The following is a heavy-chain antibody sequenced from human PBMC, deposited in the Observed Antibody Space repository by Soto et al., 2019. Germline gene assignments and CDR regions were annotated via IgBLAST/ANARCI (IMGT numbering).Heavy chain of an antibody. CDR3: ARGARYCSGGSCHGTEYFQH. CDR2: IYYSGST. J-gene: IGHJ1*01. D-gene: IGHD2-15*01. CDR1: GGSISSGGYY. Sequence: SETLSLTCTVSGGSISSGGYYWSCIRQHPGKGLEWIGYIYYSGSTYYNPSLKSRVTISVDTSKNQFSLKLSSVTAADTAVYYCARGARYCSGGSCHGTEYFQHWGQGTLVTVSS. V-gene: IGHV4-31*03.